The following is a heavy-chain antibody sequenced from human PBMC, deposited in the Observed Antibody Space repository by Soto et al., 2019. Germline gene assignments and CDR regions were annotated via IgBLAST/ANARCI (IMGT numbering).Heavy chain of an antibody. D-gene: IGHD4-17*01. CDR2: INAGNGNT. V-gene: IGHV1-3*01. CDR1: GYTFTSYA. J-gene: IGHJ5*02. CDR3: ARNGDLDYVWFDP. Sequence: ASVKVSCKASGYTFTSYAMHWVRQAPGQRLEWMGWINAGNGNTKYSQKFQGRVTITRDTSASTAYMELSSLRSEDTAVYYCARNGDLDYVWFDPSGQGTLVTVSS.